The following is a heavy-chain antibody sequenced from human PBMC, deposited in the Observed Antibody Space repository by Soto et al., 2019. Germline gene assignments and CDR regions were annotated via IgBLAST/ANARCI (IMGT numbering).Heavy chain of an antibody. J-gene: IGHJ5*02. CDR1: GFTLNNYF. D-gene: IGHD6-6*01. CDR3: ARDPARTWFDP. CDR2: VKGDGSVI. V-gene: IGHV3-74*01. Sequence: EVQLVESGGGLVQLGGSLRLSCAASGFTLNNYFIHWVRQTPGRGLVWVSRVKGDGSVINYADSVEGRFTISVDNAKNMVHLQMDSLRAEDTAVYYCARDPARTWFDPWGQGTLVTVSS.